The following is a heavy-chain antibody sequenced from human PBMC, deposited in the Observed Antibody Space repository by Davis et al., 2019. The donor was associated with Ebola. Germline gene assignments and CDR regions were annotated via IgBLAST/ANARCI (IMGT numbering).Heavy chain of an antibody. CDR1: AYSSISYW. D-gene: IGHD2-15*01. J-gene: IGHJ3*02. Sequence: KVSCKGSAYSSISYWIGWVRQLPGKGLEWMGIIYPGDSDTRYSPSFQGHVTISADKSTSNAYLQWSSLKASDTAMYYCAKNCSGGSCYPGDAFDIWGQGTMVTVSS. V-gene: IGHV5-51*01. CDR3: AKNCSGGSCYPGDAFDI. CDR2: IYPGDSDT.